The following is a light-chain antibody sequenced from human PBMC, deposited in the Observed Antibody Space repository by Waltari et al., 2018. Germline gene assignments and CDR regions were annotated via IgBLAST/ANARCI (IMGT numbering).Light chain of an antibody. V-gene: IGKV4-1*01. CDR1: QSVLYSSNNKNY. CDR3: QQYYSTLWT. J-gene: IGKJ1*01. Sequence: DIVMTQSPESLAVSMGARATINCKSSQSVLYSSNNKNYLAWYQQKPGQPHKLLIYWASTRESGVPDRFSGSGSGTDFTLTISSLQAEDVSVYYCQQYYSTLWTFGQGTKVEIK. CDR2: WAS.